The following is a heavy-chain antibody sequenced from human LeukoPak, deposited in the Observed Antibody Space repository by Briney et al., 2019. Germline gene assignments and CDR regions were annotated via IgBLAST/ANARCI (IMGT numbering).Heavy chain of an antibody. CDR1: GGSISSSSYY. D-gene: IGHD3-3*02. Sequence: SETLSLTCTVSGGSISSSSYYWGWIRQPPGKGLEWIGSIYYSGGTYYNPSLKSRVTISVDTSKNLFSLNLSSVTAADTAVYYCAREMGHFGSGYYPFNWFDPWGQGTLVTVSS. V-gene: IGHV4-39*07. CDR3: AREMGHFGSGYYPFNWFDP. J-gene: IGHJ5*02. CDR2: IYYSGGT.